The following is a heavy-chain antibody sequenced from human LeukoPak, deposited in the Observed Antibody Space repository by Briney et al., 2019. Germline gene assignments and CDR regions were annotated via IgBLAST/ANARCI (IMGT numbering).Heavy chain of an antibody. V-gene: IGHV3-21*01. CDR3: ARGLYYFDSSGYYY. CDR1: GFTFSEYG. D-gene: IGHD3-22*01. CDR2: ISSSSSCI. J-gene: IGHJ4*02. Sequence: GGSLRLSCAASGFTFSEYGMNWVRQPPGKGLEWVSSISSSSSCIYYADSVRGRFTISRDNAKNSLYLQMNSLRAEDTALYYCARGLYYFDSSGYYYWGQGTLVTVSS.